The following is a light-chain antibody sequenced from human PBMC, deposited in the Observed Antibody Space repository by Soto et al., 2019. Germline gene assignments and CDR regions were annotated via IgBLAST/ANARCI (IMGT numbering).Light chain of an antibody. CDR3: QTWGAGIVV. Sequence: QPVLTQSPSASASLGASVKLTCTLSSGHSTYVIAWHQQQLEKGPRFLMKVNSDGSHTKGDGIPDRFSGSSSGAERHLTISSLQSEDQADYYCQTWGAGIVVFGGGTKLTVL. V-gene: IGLV4-69*02. J-gene: IGLJ2*01. CDR2: VNSDGSH. CDR1: SGHSTYV.